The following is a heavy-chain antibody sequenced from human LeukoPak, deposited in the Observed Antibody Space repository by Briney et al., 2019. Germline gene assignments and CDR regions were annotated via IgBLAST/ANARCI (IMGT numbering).Heavy chain of an antibody. CDR3: ARVVDG. J-gene: IGHJ4*02. CDR2: MFHSGST. V-gene: IGHV4-38-2*02. CDR1: GYSISSGYY. Sequence: SETLSLTCTVSGYSISSGYYWGWIRQPPGKGLEWIGSMFHSGSTYYNPSLKSRVTMSVDTSKNQFSLKLSSVTAADTAVYCCARVVDGWGQGTLVTVSS. D-gene: IGHD2-8*01.